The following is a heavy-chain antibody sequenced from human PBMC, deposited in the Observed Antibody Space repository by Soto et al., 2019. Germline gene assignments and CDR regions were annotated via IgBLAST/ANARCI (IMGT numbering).Heavy chain of an antibody. Sequence: EVQLVESGGGLVQPAGSLRLSCAASGFTFSSYWMSWVRQAPGKGLEWVANIKQDGSEKYYVDSVKGRFTISRDNAKNSLYLQMNSLRAEDTAVYYCARGRGCSTGCHNFDYWGQGTLVTVSS. CDR3: ARGRGCSTGCHNFDY. D-gene: IGHD2-2*01. CDR2: IKQDGSEK. V-gene: IGHV3-7*01. CDR1: GFTFSSYW. J-gene: IGHJ4*02.